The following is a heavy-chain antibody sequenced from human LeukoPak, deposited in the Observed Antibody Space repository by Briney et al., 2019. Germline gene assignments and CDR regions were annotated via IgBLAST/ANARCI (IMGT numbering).Heavy chain of an antibody. CDR3: AVMGATTTRIDY. CDR1: GYTFTSYD. D-gene: IGHD1-26*01. V-gene: IGHV1-8*01. Sequence: ASVKVSCKASGYTFTSYDINWVRQATGQGLEWMGWMNPNSGNTGYAQKFQGRVTMTRNTSIRTAYMELSSLRSEDTAVYYCAVMGATTTRIDYWGQGTLVTVSS. J-gene: IGHJ4*02. CDR2: MNPNSGNT.